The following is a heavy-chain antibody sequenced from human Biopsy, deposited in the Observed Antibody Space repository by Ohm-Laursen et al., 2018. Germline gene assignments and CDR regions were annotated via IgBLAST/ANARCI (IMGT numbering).Heavy chain of an antibody. CDR2: INPNSGNA. J-gene: IGHJ6*02. CDR3: ARVPAYPSIDGYYGLDL. V-gene: IGHV1-2*02. CDR1: GYTFTAFS. D-gene: IGHD3-9*01. Sequence: GASVKVSCKASGYTFTAFSVHWLRQAPGQGLEWMGWINPNSGNANYAQSFQGRLTVTRDTSISTAYMELTSLTFDDTAIYYCARVPAYPSIDGYYGLDLWGQGTTVIVSS.